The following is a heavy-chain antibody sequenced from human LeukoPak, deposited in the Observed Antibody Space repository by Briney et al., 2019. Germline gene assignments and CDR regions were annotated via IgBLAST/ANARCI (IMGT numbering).Heavy chain of an antibody. CDR1: GFTFSTYW. D-gene: IGHD6-13*01. CDR3: ARGTAVTAGIDY. V-gene: IGHV3-74*01. Sequence: TGGSLRLSCVASGFTFSTYWIHWVRQVPGKGLVWVAHINNDGSAATYGDCAKGRFTVSRDNAKNTLFLEMNSLRVEDTAVYYCARGTAVTAGIDYWGQGALVTGSS. J-gene: IGHJ4*02. CDR2: INNDGSAA.